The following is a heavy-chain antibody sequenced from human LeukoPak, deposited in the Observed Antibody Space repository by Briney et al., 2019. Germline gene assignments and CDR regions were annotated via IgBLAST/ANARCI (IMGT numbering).Heavy chain of an antibody. CDR1: GGSFSGYY. CDR3: ARVPLLYSSGFDY. Sequence: SETLSLTCAVYGGSFSGYYWSWIRQPPGKGLEWIGEINHSGSTNYNPSLKSRVTISVDTSKNQFSLKLSSVTAADTAVYYCARVPLLYSSGFDYWGQGTLVTVSS. V-gene: IGHV4-34*01. D-gene: IGHD6-19*01. J-gene: IGHJ4*02. CDR2: INHSGST.